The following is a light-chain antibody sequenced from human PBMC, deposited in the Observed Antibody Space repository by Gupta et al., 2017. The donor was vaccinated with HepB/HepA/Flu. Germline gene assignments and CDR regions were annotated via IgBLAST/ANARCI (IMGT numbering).Light chain of an antibody. J-gene: IGLJ2*01. Sequence: SYVLTQPPSVSVAPGKTARITCGGNNIGSKSVPWYQQKPGQAPVLVVYDDSDRPDWIPERFSGSNSGNTATLTISRVDAGDEAVYYCQVWDSSSDHHVVFGGGTKLTVL. V-gene: IGLV3-21*03. CDR3: QVWDSSSDHHVV. CDR1: NIGSKS. CDR2: DDS.